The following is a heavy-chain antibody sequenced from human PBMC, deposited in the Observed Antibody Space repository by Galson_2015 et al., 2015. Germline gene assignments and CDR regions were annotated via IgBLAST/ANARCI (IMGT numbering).Heavy chain of an antibody. V-gene: IGHV1-46*01. CDR3: ASGTAPRWDYYYMDV. Sequence: SVKVSCKASGYTFTSYYMHWVRQAPGQGLEWMGIINPSGGSTSYAQKFQGRVTMTRDTSTSTVYMELSSLRSEDTAVYYCASGTAPRWDYYYMDVWGKGTTVTVSS. D-gene: IGHD4-23*01. J-gene: IGHJ6*03. CDR1: GYTFTSYY. CDR2: INPSGGST.